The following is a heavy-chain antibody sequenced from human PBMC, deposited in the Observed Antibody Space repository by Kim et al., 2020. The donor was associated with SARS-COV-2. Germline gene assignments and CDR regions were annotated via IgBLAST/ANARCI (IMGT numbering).Heavy chain of an antibody. V-gene: IGHV6-1*01. D-gene: IGHD1-26*01. CDR1: GDRVSSDSVA. J-gene: IGHJ4*02. CDR2: TYYRSKWYY. Sequence: SQTLSLTCVISGDRVSSDSVAWNWIRQSPSRGLEWLGRTYYRSKWYYDYVVSVKSRITINPDTSKNQFSLQLNSVTPEDTAMYYCARDRPYSNDYWGQGTLVTVSS. CDR3: ARDRPYSNDY.